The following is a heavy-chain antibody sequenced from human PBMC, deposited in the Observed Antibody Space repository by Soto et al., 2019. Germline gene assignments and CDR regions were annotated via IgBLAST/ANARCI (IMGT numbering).Heavy chain of an antibody. Sequence: QVQLQQWGAGLLKPSETLSLTCAVYGGSFSGYYWSWIRHPPGKGLEWIGEINHSGSTNYNPSLKSRVTISVDTSKNQFSLKLSSVTAADTAVYYCAREHRWVRGVTFYFDYWGQGTLVTVSS. D-gene: IGHD3-10*01. J-gene: IGHJ4*02. CDR3: AREHRWVRGVTFYFDY. V-gene: IGHV4-34*01. CDR2: INHSGST. CDR1: GGSFSGYY.